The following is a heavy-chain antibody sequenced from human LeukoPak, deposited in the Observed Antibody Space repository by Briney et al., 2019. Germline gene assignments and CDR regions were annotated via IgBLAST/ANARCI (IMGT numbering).Heavy chain of an antibody. D-gene: IGHD3-10*01. CDR3: ARSRRGPALIPYRSGSYWYYFDY. V-gene: IGHV4-59*13. Sequence: PSETLSLTCTVSGGSISSYYWIWIRQPPGKGVEWIGYIYYSGSTNYSPSLKSRVTISGHTSKNQFPLKLSSVTAADTAVYYCARSRRGPALIPYRSGSYWYYFDYWGQGTQVTVSS. CDR2: IYYSGST. J-gene: IGHJ4*02. CDR1: GGSISSYY.